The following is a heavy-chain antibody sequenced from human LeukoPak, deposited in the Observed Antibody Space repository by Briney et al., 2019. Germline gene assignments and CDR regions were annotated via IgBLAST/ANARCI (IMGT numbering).Heavy chain of an antibody. CDR3: ANSYCSSTSCYLYYFDY. CDR2: ISGSGGST. D-gene: IGHD2-2*01. CDR1: GFTFSSYA. J-gene: IGHJ4*02. V-gene: IGHV3-23*01. Sequence: GGSLRLSCAASGFTFSSYAMSWVRQAPGKGLEWVSAISGSGGSTYYADSVKGWFTISRDNSKNTLYLQMNSLRAEDTAVYYCANSYCSSTSCYLYYFDYWGQGTLVTVSS.